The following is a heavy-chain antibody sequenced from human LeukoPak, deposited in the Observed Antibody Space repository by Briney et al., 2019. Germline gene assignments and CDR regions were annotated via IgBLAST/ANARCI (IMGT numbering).Heavy chain of an antibody. CDR2: ISYDGSNK. J-gene: IGHJ3*02. V-gene: IGHV3-30*18. CDR3: AKDKGGGYGNDAFDI. D-gene: IGHD3-16*01. Sequence: GGSLRLSGAASGFTFSSYGMHWVRQAPGKGLQWVAVISYDGSNKYYADSVKGRFTISRDNSKNTLYLQMNRLKAEDTAVYYCAKDKGGGYGNDAFDIWGRGTMVTVSS. CDR1: GFTFSSYG.